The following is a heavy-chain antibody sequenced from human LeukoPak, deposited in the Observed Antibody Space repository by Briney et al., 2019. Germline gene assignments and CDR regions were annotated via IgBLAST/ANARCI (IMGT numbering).Heavy chain of an antibody. CDR3: ARSRRDGYNLKAWAYAFDI. Sequence: SETLSLTCAVYGGSFSGYYWSWIRQPPGKGLEWIGEINHSGSTNYNPSLKSRVTTSVDTSKNQFSLKLSSVTAADTAVYYCARSRRDGYNLKAWAYAFDIWGQGTMVTVSS. J-gene: IGHJ3*02. CDR2: INHSGST. V-gene: IGHV4-34*01. D-gene: IGHD5-24*01. CDR1: GGSFSGYY.